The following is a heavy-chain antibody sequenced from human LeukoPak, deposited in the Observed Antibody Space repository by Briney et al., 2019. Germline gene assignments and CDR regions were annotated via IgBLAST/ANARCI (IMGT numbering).Heavy chain of an antibody. CDR3: ARQISRYGDYGPYYYYYYYMDV. V-gene: IGHV4-39*01. J-gene: IGHJ6*03. CDR1: GGSISSSSYY. D-gene: IGHD4-17*01. CDR2: IYYSGST. Sequence: PSETLSLTCTVSGGSISSSSYYWGWLRQPPGKGLEWLGSIYYSGSTYYNPSRKSRVPISVDTSKTQFSLKLSSVTAADPAVYYCARQISRYGDYGPYYYYYYYMDVWGKGTTVTVSS.